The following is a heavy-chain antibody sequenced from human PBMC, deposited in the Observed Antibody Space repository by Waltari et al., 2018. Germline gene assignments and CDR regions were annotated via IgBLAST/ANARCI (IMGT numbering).Heavy chain of an antibody. CDR2: IYYSGST. CDR1: GGSFSGYY. D-gene: IGHD3-10*01. Sequence: QVQLQQWGAGLLKPSETLSLTCAVYGGSFSGYYWSWIRQPPGKGLEWIGYIYYSGSTNYNPSLKSRVTISVDTSKNQFSLKLSSVTAADTAVYYCARGVTMVRGVLSRYYYYGMDVWGQGTTVTVSS. V-gene: IGHV4-34*11. CDR3: ARGVTMVRGVLSRYYYYGMDV. J-gene: IGHJ6*02.